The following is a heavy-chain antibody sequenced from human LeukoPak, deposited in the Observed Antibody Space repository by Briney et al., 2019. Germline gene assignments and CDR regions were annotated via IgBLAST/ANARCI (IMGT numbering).Heavy chain of an antibody. D-gene: IGHD6-19*01. CDR2: IYYSGST. Sequence: SETLSLTCTVSGGSISSSSYYWGWIRQPPGKGLEWIGSIYYSGSTYYNPSLKSRVTISVDTSKNQFSLKLSSVTAADTAVYYCARAVAGHNYYYYYYMDVWGKGTTVTVSS. V-gene: IGHV4-39*07. CDR1: GGSISSSSYY. J-gene: IGHJ6*03. CDR3: ARAVAGHNYYYYYYMDV.